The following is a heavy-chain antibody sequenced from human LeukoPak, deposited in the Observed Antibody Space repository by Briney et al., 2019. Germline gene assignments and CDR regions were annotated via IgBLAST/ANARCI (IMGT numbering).Heavy chain of an antibody. Sequence: SETLSLTCTVSGGSISTSSYYWGWIRQPPGKGLEWIGIIYYSGSTYYNPSLESRVTISLDMSKNQFSLNLTSVTAADTAVYYCATPGYCSTIDCYYYMDVWGKGTTVSVSS. CDR1: GGSISTSSYY. CDR2: IYYSGST. J-gene: IGHJ6*03. V-gene: IGHV4-39*01. CDR3: ATPGYCSTIDCYYYMDV. D-gene: IGHD2-2*01.